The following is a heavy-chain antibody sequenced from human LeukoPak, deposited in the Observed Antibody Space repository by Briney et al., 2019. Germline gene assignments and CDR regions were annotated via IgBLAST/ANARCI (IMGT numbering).Heavy chain of an antibody. CDR3: ARGGPYDFWSGLSGSSFDI. CDR1: GCTFRSYA. J-gene: IGHJ3*02. CDR2: IIPIFGTA. V-gene: IGHV1-69*13. D-gene: IGHD3-3*01. Sequence: SVTVSCKCSGCTFRSYAISWVRQAPGQGLEWVGGIIPIFGTANYAQKFQGRVTITADESTSTAYMELSSVRSEDTAVYYYARGGPYDFWSGLSGSSFDIWGQGTMVTVSS.